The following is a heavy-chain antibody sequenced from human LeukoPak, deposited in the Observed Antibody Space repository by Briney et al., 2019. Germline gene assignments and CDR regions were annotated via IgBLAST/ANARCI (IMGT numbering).Heavy chain of an antibody. CDR3: ASPHYYDSSGYYPDAFDI. CDR1: GFAFSSYE. D-gene: IGHD3-22*01. J-gene: IGHJ3*02. V-gene: IGHV3-48*03. Sequence: GGSLRLSCAASGFAFSSYEMNWVRQAPGKGLEWVSYISSSGSTIYYADSVKGRFTISRDNAKNSLYLQMNSLRAEDTAVYYCASPHYYDSSGYYPDAFDIWGQGTMVTVSS. CDR2: ISSSGSTI.